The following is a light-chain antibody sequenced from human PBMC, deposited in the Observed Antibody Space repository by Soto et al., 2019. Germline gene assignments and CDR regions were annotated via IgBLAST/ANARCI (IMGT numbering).Light chain of an antibody. V-gene: IGKV1-6*01. CDR2: AAS. CDR1: QGIRND. CDR3: LQDYSYPRT. Sequence: ATQMTQSPSSLSASVGVRVTITCRASQGIRNDLGWYQQKPGKPPKLLIYAASILESGVPSRFSGSGSGTDFTLTISSLQPEDFATYFCLQDYSYPRTFGQGTKVEIK. J-gene: IGKJ1*01.